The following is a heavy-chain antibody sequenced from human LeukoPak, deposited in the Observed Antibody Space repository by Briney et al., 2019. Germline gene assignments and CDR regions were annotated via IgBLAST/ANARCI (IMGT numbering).Heavy chain of an antibody. Sequence: SETLSLTCTVSGGSISSGSYYWSWIRQPAGKGLEWIGRIYTSGSTNYNPSLKSRVTISVDTSKNQFSLKLSSVTAADTAVYYCARAGLPFYYYYIDVWGTGTTVTVSS. CDR3: ARAGLPFYYYYIDV. V-gene: IGHV4-61*02. D-gene: IGHD2-21*02. CDR2: IYTSGST. CDR1: GGSISSGSYY. J-gene: IGHJ6*03.